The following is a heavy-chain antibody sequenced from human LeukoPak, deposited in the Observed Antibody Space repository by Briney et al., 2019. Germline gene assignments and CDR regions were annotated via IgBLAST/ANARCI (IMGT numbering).Heavy chain of an antibody. D-gene: IGHD3-16*01. CDR2: ISSNGGST. V-gene: IGHV3-64*01. CDR1: GFTFSNYA. J-gene: IGHJ3*02. Sequence: GGSLRLSCAASGFTFSNYAMHWVRQAPGKRLEYVSAISSNGGSTYYANSVKGRFTISRDKSKNTVYLKICSPRAEDMAVYYCARETRRGDAFDIWGQGTMVTVSS. CDR3: ARETRRGDAFDI.